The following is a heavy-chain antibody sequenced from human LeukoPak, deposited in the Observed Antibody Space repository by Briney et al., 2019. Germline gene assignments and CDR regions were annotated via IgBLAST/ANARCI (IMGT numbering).Heavy chain of an antibody. Sequence: GGSLRLSCAASGFTFSDYYMSWVRQAPGKGLEWVANIKQDGSEKYYVDSVKGRFTISRDNAKNSLYLQMNSLRAEDTAVYYCARVSGYSGYYDYWGQGTLVTVSS. CDR3: ARVSGYSGYYDY. D-gene: IGHD5-12*01. CDR1: GFTFSDYY. J-gene: IGHJ4*02. CDR2: IKQDGSEK. V-gene: IGHV3-7*03.